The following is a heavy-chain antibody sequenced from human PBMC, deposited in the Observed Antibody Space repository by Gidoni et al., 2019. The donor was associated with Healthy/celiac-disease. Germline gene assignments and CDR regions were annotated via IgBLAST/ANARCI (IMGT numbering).Heavy chain of an antibody. CDR1: GGSISSSSYY. CDR2: IYYSGRT. D-gene: IGHD6-6*01. CDR3: ARHYRSSGFYP. Sequence: QLQLQESGPGLVKPSDTLSLTCTVSGGSISSSSYYYGWIRQPPGKGLEWIGSIYYSGRTYYNPSLKSRVTIYVDTSKKQFSLTLSSVTAADTAVYYCARHYRSSGFYPWGQGTLVTVSS. V-gene: IGHV4-39*01. J-gene: IGHJ5*02.